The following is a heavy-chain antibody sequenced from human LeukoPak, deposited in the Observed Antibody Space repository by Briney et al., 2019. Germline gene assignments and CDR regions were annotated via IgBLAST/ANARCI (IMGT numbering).Heavy chain of an antibody. CDR1: GGSISSYY. CDR3: ARDGPTPYDDFWSGYMPPYYYYYYMDV. D-gene: IGHD3-3*01. Sequence: SETLSLTCTVSGGSISSYYWSWIRQPAGKGLEWIGRIYTSGSTNYNPSLKSRVTMSVDTSKNQFSLKLSSVTAADTAVYYCARDGPTPYDDFWSGYMPPYYYYYYMDVWGKGTTVTVSS. J-gene: IGHJ6*03. V-gene: IGHV4-4*07. CDR2: IYTSGST.